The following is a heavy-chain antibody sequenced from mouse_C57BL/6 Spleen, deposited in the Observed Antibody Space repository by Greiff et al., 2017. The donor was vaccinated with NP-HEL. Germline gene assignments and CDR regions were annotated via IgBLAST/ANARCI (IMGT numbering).Heavy chain of an antibody. D-gene: IGHD2-1*01. V-gene: IGHV5-9-1*02. CDR3: TRGGNPYYFDY. J-gene: IGHJ2*01. CDR2: ISSGGDYI. CDR1: GFTFSSYA. Sequence: EVQRVESGEGLVKPGGSLKLSCAASGFTFSSYAMSWVRQTPEKRLEWVAYISSGGDYIYYADTVKGRFTISRDNARNTLYLQMSSLKSEDTAMYYCTRGGNPYYFDYWGQGTTLTVSS.